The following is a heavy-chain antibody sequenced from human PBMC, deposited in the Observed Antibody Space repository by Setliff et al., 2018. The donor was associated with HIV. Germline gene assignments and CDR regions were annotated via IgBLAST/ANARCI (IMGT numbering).Heavy chain of an antibody. V-gene: IGHV4-34*01. CDR1: GGSFSGYY. J-gene: IGHJ4*02. CDR2: INHSGST. D-gene: IGHD3-3*02. CDR3: ARLEKLDDISYFDY. Sequence: SETLSLTCAVYGGSFSGYYWSWIRQPPGKGLEWIGEINHSGSTNYNPSLKSRVTISVDTSKNQVSLKLSSVTAADTAVYFCARLEKLDDISYFDYWGQGTLVTVSS.